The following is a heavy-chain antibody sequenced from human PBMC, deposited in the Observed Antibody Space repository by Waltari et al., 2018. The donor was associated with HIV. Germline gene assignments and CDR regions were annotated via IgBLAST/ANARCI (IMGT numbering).Heavy chain of an antibody. D-gene: IGHD3-10*01. CDR1: GGSSSNYY. V-gene: IGHV4-34*02. Sequence: QVQLQQWGTGLLKPSETLSLTCAVQGGSSSNYYWSWIRQPPGNGLEWIAEINHSGRTNYNPSLKSRLTISVDTSKTQFSVKLTSVTAADTAVYFCARGQYGPGSREDYCGQGTLVTVAS. J-gene: IGHJ4*02. CDR3: ARGQYGPGSREDY. CDR2: INHSGRT.